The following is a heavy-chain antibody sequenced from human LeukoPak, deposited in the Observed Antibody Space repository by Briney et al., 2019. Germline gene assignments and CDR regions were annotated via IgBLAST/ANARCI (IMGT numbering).Heavy chain of an antibody. D-gene: IGHD2-21*02. CDR3: AKDTRCGGDCYSVGNY. CDR1: GFTFSSYG. J-gene: IGHJ4*02. CDR2: ISYDGSNK. V-gene: IGHV3-30*18. Sequence: PGRSLRLSCAASGFTFSSYGMHWVCQAPGKGLEWVAVISYDGSNKYYTDSVKGRFTISRDNSKNTLYLQLNSLKPEDTAVYYCAKDTRCGGDCYSVGNYWGQGTLVTVSS.